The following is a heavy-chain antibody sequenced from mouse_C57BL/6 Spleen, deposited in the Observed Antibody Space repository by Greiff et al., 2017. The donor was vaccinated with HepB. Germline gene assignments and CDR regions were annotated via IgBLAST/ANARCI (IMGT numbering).Heavy chain of an antibody. CDR2: IDPSDSYT. CDR3: ARWWYDGYYFDY. D-gene: IGHD2-3*01. CDR1: GYTFTSYW. V-gene: IGHV1-69*01. J-gene: IGHJ2*01. Sequence: QVQLQQPGAELVMPGASVKLSCKASGYTFTSYWMHWVKQRPGQCLEWIGEIDPSDSYTNYNQKFKGKSTLTVDKSSSTAYMQLSSLTSEDSAVYYCARWWYDGYYFDYWGQGTTLTVSS.